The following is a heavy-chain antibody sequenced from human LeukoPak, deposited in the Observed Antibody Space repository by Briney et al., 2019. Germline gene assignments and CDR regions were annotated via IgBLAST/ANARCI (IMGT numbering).Heavy chain of an antibody. V-gene: IGHV1-46*01. D-gene: IGHD2-8*01. J-gene: IGHJ3*02. CDR3: ARRRVDIVLPSAGAFDI. CDR2: INPSGGST. Sequence: ASVKVSCKASGYSFTSYYMHWVRQAPGQGLEWMGIINPSGGSTRYAQKFQGRITMTRDTSTSTVYMELSSLRSEDTAVYYCARRRVDIVLPSAGAFDIWGQGTMVTVSS. CDR1: GYSFTSYY.